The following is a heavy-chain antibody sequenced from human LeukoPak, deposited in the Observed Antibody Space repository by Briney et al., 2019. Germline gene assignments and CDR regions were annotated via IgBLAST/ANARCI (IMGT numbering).Heavy chain of an antibody. D-gene: IGHD1-20*01. CDR1: GFTFSSYG. CDR2: IRYDGSNK. Sequence: GGSLRLSCAASGFTFSSYGMHWVRQAPGKGLEWVAFIRYDGSNKYYADSVKGRFTISRDNSKNTLYLQVNSLRAEDTAVYYCARDPNWNDGNDYWGQGTLVTVSS. J-gene: IGHJ4*02. V-gene: IGHV3-30*02. CDR3: ARDPNWNDGNDY.